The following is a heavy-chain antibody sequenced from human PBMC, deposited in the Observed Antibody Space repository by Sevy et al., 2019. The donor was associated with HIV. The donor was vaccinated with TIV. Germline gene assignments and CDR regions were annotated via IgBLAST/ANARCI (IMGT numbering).Heavy chain of an antibody. V-gene: IGHV1-2*02. CDR1: GYTFTGYY. J-gene: IGHJ3*02. CDR3: AGPALGSSSWAIAFDI. CDR2: INPNSGGT. D-gene: IGHD6-13*01. Sequence: ALVKVSCKASGYTFTGYYMHWVRQAPGQGLEWMGWINPNSGGTNYAQKFQGKVTMTRDTSISTAYMELSRLGSDDTAVYYGAGPALGSSSWAIAFDIWGQGTMVTVSS.